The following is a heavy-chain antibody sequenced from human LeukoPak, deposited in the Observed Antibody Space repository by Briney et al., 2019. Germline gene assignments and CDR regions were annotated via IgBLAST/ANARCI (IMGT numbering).Heavy chain of an antibody. CDR1: GDYITTTNYY. J-gene: IGHJ4*02. D-gene: IGHD3-9*01. V-gene: IGHV4-39*01. CDR3: ARRSRLYKHETTGYHDS. CDR2: IFYSGNT. Sequence: PSETLSLTCNVSGDYITTTNYYWAWIRQPPGKGLEWIASIFYSGNTYYNPSLKSRVIISMDTSRKQISLKLSSVTATDTALYYCARRSRLYKHETTGYHDSWGQGTLFTVSS.